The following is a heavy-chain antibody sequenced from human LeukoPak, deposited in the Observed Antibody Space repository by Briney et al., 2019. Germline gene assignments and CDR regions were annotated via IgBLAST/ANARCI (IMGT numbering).Heavy chain of an antibody. Sequence: PGGTLRLSCAASGFTFSSYGMSWVRQAPGKGLEWVSYITRSSSSIYYADSVKGRFTISRDNAKNSLYLQMNSLRAEDTAVYYCAREVATPFDYWGQGTLVTVSS. V-gene: IGHV3-48*04. J-gene: IGHJ4*02. CDR1: GFTFSSYG. CDR2: ITRSSSSI. CDR3: AREVATPFDY. D-gene: IGHD2-15*01.